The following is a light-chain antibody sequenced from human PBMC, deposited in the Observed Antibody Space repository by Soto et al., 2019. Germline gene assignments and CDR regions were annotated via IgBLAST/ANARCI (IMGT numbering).Light chain of an antibody. CDR1: QSISSY. Sequence: DIQMTQSPASLSASVGDRVTITCRASQSISSYINWYQQKPGNAPKLLLYAASSLQSGVPSRFSGSGSGTDFTLTISSLQPEDFATYFCQQSYSTPYTFGQGTKLEIK. CDR3: QQSYSTPYT. V-gene: IGKV1-39*01. CDR2: AAS. J-gene: IGKJ2*01.